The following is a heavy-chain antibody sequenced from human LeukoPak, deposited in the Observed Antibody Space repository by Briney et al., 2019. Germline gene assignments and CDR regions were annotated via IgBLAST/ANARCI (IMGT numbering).Heavy chain of an antibody. D-gene: IGHD2-21*02. Sequence: GGSLRHSCAPPGFTSSGFMMQRGRQAPGKGLEWVAFIRYDGSNKYYADSVKGRFTISRDNSKNTLYLQMNSLRAEDTAVYYCAKLLGGCGVWWGRFDYFVYWGQGTLVTVSS. CDR1: GFTSSGFM. V-gene: IGHV3-30*02. J-gene: IGHJ4*02. CDR3: AKLLGGCGVWWGRFDYFVY. CDR2: IRYDGSNK.